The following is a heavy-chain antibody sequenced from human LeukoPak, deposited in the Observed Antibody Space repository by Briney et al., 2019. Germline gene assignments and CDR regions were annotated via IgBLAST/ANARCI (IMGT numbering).Heavy chain of an antibody. CDR1: SGSISSYY. Sequence: SETLSLTCTVSSGSISSYYWSWIRQPPGKGLEWIGYIYYSGSTNYNPSLKSRVTISVDTSKNQFSLKLTSVTAADTAVYYCARAHWGSGGYLGFDYWGQGTLVTVSS. CDR2: IYYSGST. V-gene: IGHV4-59*01. CDR3: ARAHWGSGGYLGFDY. J-gene: IGHJ4*02. D-gene: IGHD1-26*01.